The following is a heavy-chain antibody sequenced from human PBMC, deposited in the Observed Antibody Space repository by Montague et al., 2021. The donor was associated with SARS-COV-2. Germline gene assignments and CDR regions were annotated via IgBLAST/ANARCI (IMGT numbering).Heavy chain of an antibody. D-gene: IGHD2-21*01. CDR1: GGSISSGSYY. V-gene: IGHV4-31*03. CDR2: IYYSGSS. J-gene: IGHJ4*02. CDR3: ARPRSSLIVVVNEFDY. Sequence: TLSLTCTVSGGSISSGSYYWSWIRQHPGKGLEWIGYIYYSGSSYYNPSLRSRVTISVDTSKNQFSLRLSSVTAADTAVYYCARPRSSLIVVVNEFDYWGQGTLVTVSS.